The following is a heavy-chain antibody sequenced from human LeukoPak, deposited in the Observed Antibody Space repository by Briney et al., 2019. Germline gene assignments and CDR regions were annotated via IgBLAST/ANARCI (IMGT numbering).Heavy chain of an antibody. V-gene: IGHV1-69*13. J-gene: IGHJ4*02. D-gene: IGHD1-1*01. CDR1: GGTFISHT. CDR2: IVPIFGTA. CDR3: ARERGRNEDYFDY. Sequence: SVKVSCKASGGTFISHTIAWVRQLPGQGLEWMGGIVPIFGTATYAQKFQGRVTITADESTSTVYMEVSSLRSEDSAAYYCARERGRNEDYFDYWGQGTLVTVSS.